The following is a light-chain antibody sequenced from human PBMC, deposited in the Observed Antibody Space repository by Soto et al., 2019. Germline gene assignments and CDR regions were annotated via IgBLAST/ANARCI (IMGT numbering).Light chain of an antibody. Sequence: QSVLTQPPSVSGAPGQRVTISCTGSSSNIGAGYDVHWYQQLPGTAPKLLIYGNSNRPSGVPDRFSGSKSGTSASLAITGLQAEDEADHCCQSYASSLSGVVFGGGTQLTVL. J-gene: IGLJ2*01. CDR3: QSYASSLSGVV. V-gene: IGLV1-40*01. CDR2: GNS. CDR1: SSNIGAGYD.